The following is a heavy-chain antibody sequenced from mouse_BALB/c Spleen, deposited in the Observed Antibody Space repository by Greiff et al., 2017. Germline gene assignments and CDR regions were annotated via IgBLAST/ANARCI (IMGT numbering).Heavy chain of an antibody. CDR3: AKTGGSSRYWYFDV. D-gene: IGHD1-1*01. CDR1: GFSLTSYG. J-gene: IGHJ1*01. CDR2: IWSGGST. Sequence: VQLQQSGPGLVQPSQSLSITCTVSGFSLTSYGVHWVRQSPGKGLEWLGVIWSGGSTDYNAAFISRLSISKDNSKSQVFFKMNSLQANDTAIYYCAKTGGSSRYWYFDVWGAGTTVTVSS. V-gene: IGHV2-2*02.